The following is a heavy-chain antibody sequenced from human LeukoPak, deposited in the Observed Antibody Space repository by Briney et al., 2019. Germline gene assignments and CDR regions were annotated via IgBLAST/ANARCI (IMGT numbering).Heavy chain of an antibody. D-gene: IGHD3-22*01. CDR2: ISAYNGNT. J-gene: IGHJ4*02. V-gene: IGHV1-18*01. CDR3: ARDYYDSSGSGVWVWLCDY. Sequence: ASVKVSCTASGYTFTSYGISWVRQAPGQGLEWMGWISAYNGNTNYAQKLQGRVTMTTDTSTSTAYMELRSLRSDDTAVYYCARDYYDSSGSGVWVWLCDYWGQGTLVTVSS. CDR1: GYTFTSYG.